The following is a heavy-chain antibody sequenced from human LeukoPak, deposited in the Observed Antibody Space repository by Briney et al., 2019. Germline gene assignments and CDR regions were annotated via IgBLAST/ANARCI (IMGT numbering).Heavy chain of an antibody. J-gene: IGHJ4*02. Sequence: GGPLSLSCTVSGFTQNSHSMIWLRPAPGKGLERVSFIYSDNTHYSASVKGRFTISRDNSKNTLYLQMNSLRAEDTAVYYCARRAGAYSHPYDYWGQGTLVTVSS. CDR1: GFTQNSHS. CDR2: IYSDNT. CDR3: ARRAGAYSHPYDY. V-gene: IGHV3-53*01. D-gene: IGHD4/OR15-4a*01.